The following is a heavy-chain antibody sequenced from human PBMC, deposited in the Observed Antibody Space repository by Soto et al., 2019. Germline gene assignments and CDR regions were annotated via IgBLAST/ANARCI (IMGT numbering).Heavy chain of an antibody. D-gene: IGHD6-13*01. V-gene: IGHV1-2*04. CDR2: INPNSGGT. Sequence: GASVKVSCKASGYTFTGYYMHWVRQAPGQGLEWMGWINPNSGGTNYAQKFQGWVTMTRDTSISTAYMELSRLRSDDTAVYYCARDLRVAPAGNGGGYYYYGMDVWGQGTTVTASS. J-gene: IGHJ6*02. CDR3: ARDLRVAPAGNGGGYYYYGMDV. CDR1: GYTFTGYY.